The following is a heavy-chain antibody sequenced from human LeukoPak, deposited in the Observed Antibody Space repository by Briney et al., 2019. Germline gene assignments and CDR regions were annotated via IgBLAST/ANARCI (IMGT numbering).Heavy chain of an antibody. D-gene: IGHD2-2*01. CDR3: ATRYCSSTSCYWDYYYYGMDV. CDR1: GFTFNNYA. CDR2: ISGSGGST. Sequence: GGSLRLSCAASGFTFNNYAMSWVRQAPGKGLECVSIISGSGGSTYYADSVKGRFTISRDNSKNTLYLQMNSLRAEDTAVYYCATRYCSSTSCYWDYYYYGMDVWGQGTTVTVSS. J-gene: IGHJ6*02. V-gene: IGHV3-23*01.